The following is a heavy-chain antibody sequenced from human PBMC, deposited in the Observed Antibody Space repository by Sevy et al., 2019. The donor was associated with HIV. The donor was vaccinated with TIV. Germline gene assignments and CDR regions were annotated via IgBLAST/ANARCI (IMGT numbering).Heavy chain of an antibody. CDR2: IKSKTDGGTI. J-gene: IGHJ6*02. V-gene: IGHV3-15*01. CDR3: ITDPGYRNYDEKVINYYYYGMDV. D-gene: IGHD1-7*01. Sequence: GGSLRLSCAASGFTFSSAWMSWVRLAPGKGLEWVGRIKSKTDGGTIDYAAPVKGRFTISREDAKNTLYLQMNSLKTENTAVYYCITDPGYRNYDEKVINYYYYGMDVWGQGTTVTVSS. CDR1: GFTFSSAW.